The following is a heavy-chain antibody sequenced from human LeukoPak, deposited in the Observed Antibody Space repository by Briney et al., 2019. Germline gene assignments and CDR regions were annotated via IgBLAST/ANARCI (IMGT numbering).Heavy chain of an antibody. CDR1: GFTFSSYA. D-gene: IGHD4-23*01. J-gene: IGHJ4*02. CDR2: ISSSSSYI. CDR3: ARRATVERDLDY. Sequence: GGSLRLSCAASGFTFSSYAMSWVRQAPGKGLEWVSSISSSSSYIYYADSVKGRFTISRDNAKNSLYLQMNSLRAEDTAVYYCARRATVERDLDYWGQGTLVTVSS. V-gene: IGHV3-21*01.